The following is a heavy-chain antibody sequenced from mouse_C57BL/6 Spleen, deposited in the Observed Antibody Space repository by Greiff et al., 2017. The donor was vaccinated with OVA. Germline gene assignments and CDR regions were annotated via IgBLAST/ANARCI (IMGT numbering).Heavy chain of an antibody. CDR3: ARSNWGAWFAY. V-gene: IGHV7-3*01. CDR1: GFTFTDYY. Sequence: EVQRVESGGGLVQPGGSLSLSCAASGFTFTDYYMSWVRQPPGKALEWLGFIRNKANGYTTEYSASVKGRFTISRDNSQRILYLQMNALRAEDSATYYCARSNWGAWFAYWGQGTLVTVSA. J-gene: IGHJ3*01. CDR2: IRNKANGYTT. D-gene: IGHD4-1*01.